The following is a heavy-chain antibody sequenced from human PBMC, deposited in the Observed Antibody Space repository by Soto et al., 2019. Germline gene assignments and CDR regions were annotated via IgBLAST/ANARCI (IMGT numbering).Heavy chain of an antibody. J-gene: IGHJ6*02. D-gene: IGHD4-17*01. Sequence: LSLTCTVSGYSIRNGYYWGWIRQHPGKGLEWIGYIYYSGSTYYNPSLKSRVTISVDTSKNQFSLKLSSVTAADTAVYYCARGVGVTTAFGYYYGMDVWGQGTTVTVSS. CDR3: ARGVGVTTAFGYYYGMDV. CDR1: GYSIRNGYY. V-gene: IGHV4-31*03. CDR2: IYYSGST.